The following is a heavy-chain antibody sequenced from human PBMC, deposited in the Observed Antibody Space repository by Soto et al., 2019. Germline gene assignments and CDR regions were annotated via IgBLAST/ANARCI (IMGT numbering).Heavy chain of an antibody. CDR1: GFTFSGSA. CDR3: TSGFWSGYHTYYYYGMDV. CDR2: IRSKANSYAT. J-gene: IGHJ6*02. D-gene: IGHD3-3*01. Sequence: EVQLVESGGGLVQPGGSLKLSCAASGFTFSGSAMHWVRQASGKGLEWVGRIRSKANSYATAYAASVKGRFTISRDDSKNTAYLQMNSLKTEDTAVYYCTSGFWSGYHTYYYYGMDVWGQGTTVTVSS. V-gene: IGHV3-73*02.